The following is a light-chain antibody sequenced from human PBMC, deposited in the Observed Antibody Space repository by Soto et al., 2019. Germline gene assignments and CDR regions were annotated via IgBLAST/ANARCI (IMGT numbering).Light chain of an antibody. V-gene: IGKV3-20*01. CDR3: QQYGSSPST. CDR2: GAS. CDR1: QSVSSSY. Sequence: EIVLTQSPGTLSLSPGERATLSCRASQSVSSSYLAWYQQKPGQAPRLLIYGASSRATGIPDRFSGSGSGTDFTLTISRLEPEYFAVYYCQQYGSSPSTFGQGTKV. J-gene: IGKJ1*01.